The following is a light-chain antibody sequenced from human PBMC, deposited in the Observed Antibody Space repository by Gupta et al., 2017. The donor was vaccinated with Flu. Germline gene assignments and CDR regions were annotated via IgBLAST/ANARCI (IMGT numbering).Light chain of an antibody. CDR3: LQANSFPLS. V-gene: IGKV1-12*01. J-gene: IGKJ4*01. Sequence: GDRVTITCRASQAIGSCVTWYQQKPGKAPKVLMHAASSLESGVPLRFSGSGYGTDFTLTITSLQPEDFATYFCLQANSFPLSFGGGTKVDMK. CDR2: AAS. CDR1: QAIGSC.